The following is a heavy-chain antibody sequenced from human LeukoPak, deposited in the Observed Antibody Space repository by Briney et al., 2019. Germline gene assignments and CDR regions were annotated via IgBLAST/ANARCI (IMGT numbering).Heavy chain of an antibody. CDR3: ARQIGGGRWYSDH. Sequence: SETLSLTCSVCGVSMRCFRRIDSSWGWVRPPPGGGLVWHGVIHVSGRPYFNPSHMSRLTMSVDTPKAQFSLSLSSVTVSDTAVYYCARQIGGGRWYSDHGRKGTLVSVLS. J-gene: IGHJ4*02. CDR1: GVSMRCFRRIDSS. D-gene: IGHD4-23*01. CDR2: IHVSGRP. V-gene: IGHV4-39*01.